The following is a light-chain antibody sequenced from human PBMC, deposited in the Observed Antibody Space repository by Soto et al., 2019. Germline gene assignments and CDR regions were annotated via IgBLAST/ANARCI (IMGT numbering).Light chain of an antibody. J-gene: IGLJ1*01. V-gene: IGLV2-11*01. CDR2: DVN. Sequence: QSALTQPRSVSGSPGQSVTISCTGTSSDVGGFNSVSWYQQHPDKAPKLMIYDVNKRPSGVPDRFSGSKSGSTASLTISGLQAEDEADYYCCSYAGSYSYAFATGTKLTVL. CDR1: SSDVGGFNS. CDR3: CSYAGSYSYA.